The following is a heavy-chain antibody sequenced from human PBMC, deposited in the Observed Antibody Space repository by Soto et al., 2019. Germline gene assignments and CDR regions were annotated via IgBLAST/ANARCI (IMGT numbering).Heavy chain of an antibody. CDR1: GFSLFTSGVG. J-gene: IGHJ4*02. CDR3: AHRDGYNGFDY. CDR2: IYWYDDK. D-gene: IGHD5-12*01. V-gene: IGHV2-5*01. Sequence: QITLKESGPTLVKPTQTLTLTCTFSGFSLFTSGVGVGWIRQPPGKALEWLALIYWYDDKRYSPSLKSRLTISKDTSKNQGVLTMTNMDPVDTATYYCAHRDGYNGFDYWGQGTLATVSS.